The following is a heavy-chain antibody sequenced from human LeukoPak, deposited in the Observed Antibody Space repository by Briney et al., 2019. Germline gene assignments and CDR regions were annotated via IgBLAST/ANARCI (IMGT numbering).Heavy chain of an antibody. V-gene: IGHV1-69*01. Sequence: SVKVSCKASGGTFSSYVINWVRQAPGQGLEWMGGIIPIFGTANYAQKFQGRVTITADESTSTAYMELSSLRSDDTAVYYCARRNFDYFDSWGQGTLVTVSS. D-gene: IGHD1-7*01. J-gene: IGHJ4*02. CDR1: GGTFSSYV. CDR2: IIPIFGTA. CDR3: ARRNFDYFDS.